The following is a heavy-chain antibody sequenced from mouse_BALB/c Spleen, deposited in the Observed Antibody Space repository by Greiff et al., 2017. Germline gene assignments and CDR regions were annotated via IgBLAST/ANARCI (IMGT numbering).Heavy chain of an antibody. J-gene: IGHJ3*01. V-gene: IGHV1-87*01. CDR2: IYPGDGDT. Sequence: VKLQESGAELARPGASVKLSCKASGYTFTSYWMQWVKQRPGQGLEWIGAIYPGDGDTRYTQKFKGKATLTADKSSSTAYMQLSSLASEDSAVYYCARGLDYVGFAYWGQGTLVTVSA. D-gene: IGHD1-1*01. CDR3: ARGLDYVGFAY. CDR1: GYTFTSYW.